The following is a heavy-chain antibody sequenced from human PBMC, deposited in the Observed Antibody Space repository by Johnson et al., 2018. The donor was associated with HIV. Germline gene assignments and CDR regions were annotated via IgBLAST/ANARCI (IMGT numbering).Heavy chain of an antibody. CDR2: ISYDGSNK. CDR3: ARASDAFDI. J-gene: IGHJ3*02. V-gene: IGHV3-30-3*01. Sequence: QVQLVESGGGLVQPGGSLRLSCAASGFTVSSYAMHWVRKAPGKGLEWVAVISYDGSNKYYADSVKGRFTISRDKSKNTLYLQMNSLRAEDTAVYYCARASDAFDIWGQGTMVTVSS. CDR1: GFTVSSYA.